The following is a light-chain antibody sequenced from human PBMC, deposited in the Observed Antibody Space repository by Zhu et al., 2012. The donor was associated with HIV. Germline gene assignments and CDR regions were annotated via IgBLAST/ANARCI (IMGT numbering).Light chain of an antibody. Sequence: EIVLTQSPVTLSLSPGERATLSCRASQSVTSNYLAWYQQKPGQAPRLLIYDASSRATGIPDRFSGSGSGTDFTLSISRLEPEDFAVYYCQLYDTSQFTFGPGTKVDIK. V-gene: IGKV3-20*01. CDR1: QSVTSNY. J-gene: IGKJ3*01. CDR2: DAS. CDR3: QLYDTSQFT.